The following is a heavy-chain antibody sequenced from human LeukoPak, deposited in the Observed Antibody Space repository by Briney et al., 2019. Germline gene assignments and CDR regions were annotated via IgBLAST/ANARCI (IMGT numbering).Heavy chain of an antibody. CDR2: IRYDGSNK. V-gene: IGHV3-30*02. Sequence: PGGSLRLSCAASGFTFSSYGMHWVRQAPGKGLEWVAFIRYDGSNKYYADSVKGRFTISRDNSKNMLYLQMNSLRAEDTAVYYCAKGSDYDSSGNDGFDIWGQGTMVTVSS. CDR3: AKGSDYDSSGNDGFDI. CDR1: GFTFSSYG. J-gene: IGHJ3*02. D-gene: IGHD3-22*01.